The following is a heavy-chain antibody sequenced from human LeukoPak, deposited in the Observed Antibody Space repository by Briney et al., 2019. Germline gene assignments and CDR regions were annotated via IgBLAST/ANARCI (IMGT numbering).Heavy chain of an antibody. CDR1: GGSISSYY. D-gene: IGHD3-22*01. CDR3: ARGTYYYDSSGYQTLDY. CDR2: IYYSGST. V-gene: IGHV4-59*01. J-gene: IGHJ4*02. Sequence: SQTLSLTCTVSGGSISSYYWSWIRQPPGKGLEWIGYIYYSGSTNYNPSLKSRVTISVDTSKNQFSLKLSSVTAADTAVYYCARGTYYYDSSGYQTLDYWGQGTLVTVSS.